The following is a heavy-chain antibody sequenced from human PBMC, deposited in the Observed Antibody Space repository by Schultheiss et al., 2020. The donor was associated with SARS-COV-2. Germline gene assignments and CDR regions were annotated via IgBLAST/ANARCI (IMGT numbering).Heavy chain of an antibody. CDR3: ARAGDSRMGGAFDI. CDR2: ISYDGSNK. J-gene: IGHJ3*02. D-gene: IGHD3-22*01. V-gene: IGHV3-30*04. CDR1: GFTFSSYA. Sequence: GGSLRLSCAASGFTFSSYAMHWVRQAPGKGLEWVAVISYDGSNKYYADSVKGRFTISRDNSKNTLYLQMNSLRAEDTAVYYCARAGDSRMGGAFDIWGQGTMVTVSS.